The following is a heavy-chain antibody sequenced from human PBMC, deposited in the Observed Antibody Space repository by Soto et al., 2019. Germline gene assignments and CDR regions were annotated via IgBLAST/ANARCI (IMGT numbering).Heavy chain of an antibody. V-gene: IGHV3-15*07. Sequence: EVQLVESGGGLVKPGGSLRLSCAASGFSFSNAWMNWVRQAPGKGLEWVGRIKRKIDGEKTDYAAPVKGRFTISRDDSKNTLPLQMNSLKADDTAVYYCTTGSVEGVWGQGTTVTVSS. J-gene: IGHJ6*02. CDR1: GFSFSNAW. CDR3: TTGSVEGV. CDR2: IKRKIDGEKT. D-gene: IGHD6-6*01.